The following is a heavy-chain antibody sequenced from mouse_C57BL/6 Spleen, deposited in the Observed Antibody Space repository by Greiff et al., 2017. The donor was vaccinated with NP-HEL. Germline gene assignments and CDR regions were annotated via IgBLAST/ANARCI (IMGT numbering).Heavy chain of an antibody. CDR1: GYTFTSYW. CDR3: AREDYADAMDY. CDR2: IHPNSGST. V-gene: IGHV1-64*01. Sequence: QVQLQQPGAELVKPGASVKLSCKASGYTFTSYWMHWVKQRPGQGLEWIGMIHPNSGSTNYNEKFKSKATLTVDKSSSTAYMQLSSLTSEDSAVYYCAREDYADAMDYWGQGTSVTVSS. J-gene: IGHJ4*01. D-gene: IGHD2-4*01.